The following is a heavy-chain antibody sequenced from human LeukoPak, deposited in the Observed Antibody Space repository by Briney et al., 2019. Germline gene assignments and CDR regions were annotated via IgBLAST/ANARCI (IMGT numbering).Heavy chain of an antibody. CDR1: GGSFSGYY. CDR3: ARQPYDILTGSDYYYGMDV. Sequence: TSETLSLTCAVYGGSFSGYYWTWIRQPPGKGLEWIGEIHYSGSATYNPSLKSRVTISVDTSKNQFSLKMNSVTAADTAVYYCARQPYDILTGSDYYYGMDVWGQGTTVTVSS. V-gene: IGHV4-34*01. D-gene: IGHD3-9*01. CDR2: IHYSGSA. J-gene: IGHJ6*02.